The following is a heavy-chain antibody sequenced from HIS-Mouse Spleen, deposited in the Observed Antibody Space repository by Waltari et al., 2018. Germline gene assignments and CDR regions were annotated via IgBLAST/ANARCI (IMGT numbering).Heavy chain of an antibody. CDR2: YYSGST. Sequence: QVQLQESGPGLVKPSETLSLTCTVSGGLISRYSWIWIRQPPGKGLEWIGYYSGSTNYNPSLKSRVTISVDTSKNQFSLKLSSVTAADTAVYYCARASRDLLLPRYFDLWGRGTLVTVSS. CDR3: ARASRDLLLPRYFDL. J-gene: IGHJ2*01. V-gene: IGHV4-59*01. CDR1: GGLISRYS.